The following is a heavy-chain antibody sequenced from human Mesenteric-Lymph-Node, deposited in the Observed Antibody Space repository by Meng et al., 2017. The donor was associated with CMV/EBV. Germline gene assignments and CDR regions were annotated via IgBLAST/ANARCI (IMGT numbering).Heavy chain of an antibody. CDR2: INTESGDT. V-gene: IGHV1-2*02. J-gene: IGHJ6*02. CDR3: ASVAAIVVTDPYNYYYGLDV. D-gene: IGHD3-22*01. CDR1: SYTISSYG. Sequence: ASVKVSCKASSYTISSYGISWVRQAPGQGLEWMGWINTESGDTIHAQKFQGRIAMTRDTSITTVYMDLSSLRSDDTAVYYCASVAAIVVTDPYNYYYGLDVWGQGTTVTVSS.